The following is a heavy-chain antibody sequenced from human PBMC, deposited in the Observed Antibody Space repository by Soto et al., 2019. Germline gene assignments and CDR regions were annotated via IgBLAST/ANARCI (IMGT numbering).Heavy chain of an antibody. CDR2: IIPILGIA. V-gene: IGHV1-69*02. CDR3: ARVGVVPAAIGAFDI. Sequence: SVKVSCKASGYTFSSYTISWVRQAPGQGLEWMGRIIPILGIANYAQKFQGRVTITADKSTSTAYMELSSLRSEDTAVYYCARVGVVPAAIGAFDIWGQGTMVTRLL. D-gene: IGHD2-2*01. CDR1: GYTFSSYT. J-gene: IGHJ3*02.